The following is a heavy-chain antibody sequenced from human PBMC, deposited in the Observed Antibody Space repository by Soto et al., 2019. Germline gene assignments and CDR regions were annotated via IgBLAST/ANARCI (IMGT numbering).Heavy chain of an antibody. Sequence: SETLSLTCTVSGDSMGSGGYYWSWIRQHPGKGLEWIGCIYYSGSTFYNPSLKSRITISVDTSKNQFSLKLSSVTAADTAVYYCAGTRTYYFDYWGQGTLVTVSS. J-gene: IGHJ4*02. V-gene: IGHV4-31*03. CDR1: GDSMGSGGYY. CDR2: IYYSGST. CDR3: AGTRTYYFDY.